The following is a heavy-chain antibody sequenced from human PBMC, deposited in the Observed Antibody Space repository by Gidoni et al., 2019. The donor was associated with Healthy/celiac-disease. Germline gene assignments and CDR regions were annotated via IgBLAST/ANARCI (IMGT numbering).Heavy chain of an antibody. CDR2: INHSGST. J-gene: IGHJ5*02. V-gene: IGHV4-34*01. Sequence: QVQLQQWGAGLLKPSETLSLTCAVHGGSFSGYYWSWIRQPPGKGLEWIGEINHSGSTNYNPSLKSRVTISVDTSKNQFSLKLSSVTAADTAVYYCARGGFGAYNWFDPWGQGTLVTVSS. D-gene: IGHD3-3*01. CDR1: GGSFSGYY. CDR3: ARGGFGAYNWFDP.